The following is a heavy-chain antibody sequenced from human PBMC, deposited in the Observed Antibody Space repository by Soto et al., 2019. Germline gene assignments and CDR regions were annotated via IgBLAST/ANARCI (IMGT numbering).Heavy chain of an antibody. Sequence: QVQLVQSGAEVKKPGASVKVSCKASGYTFTTYAISWVRQAPGQGLEWMGRISTYNGNTKYAQKLQGRVTMTTDTSTSTAYKELRSLRSDDTAVYYCARDPQYSTSSQVFDSWGQGTLVTVSS. CDR2: ISTYNGNT. J-gene: IGHJ4*02. V-gene: IGHV1-18*01. CDR1: GYTFTTYA. CDR3: ARDPQYSTSSQVFDS. D-gene: IGHD6-6*01.